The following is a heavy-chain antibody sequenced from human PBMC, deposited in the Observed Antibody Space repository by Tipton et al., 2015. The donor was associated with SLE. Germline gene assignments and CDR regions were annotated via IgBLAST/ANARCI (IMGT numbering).Heavy chain of an antibody. D-gene: IGHD6-19*01. Sequence: TLSLTCTVSGGSISSSSYYWGWIRQPPGEGLEWIGRIYYSGSTNYNPSLKSRVTMSVDTSKNQFSLKLSSVTAADTAVYSCARQQWLGYFDYWGQGTLVTVSS. CDR2: IYYSGST. J-gene: IGHJ4*02. CDR3: ARQQWLGYFDY. V-gene: IGHV4-39*07. CDR1: GGSISSSSYY.